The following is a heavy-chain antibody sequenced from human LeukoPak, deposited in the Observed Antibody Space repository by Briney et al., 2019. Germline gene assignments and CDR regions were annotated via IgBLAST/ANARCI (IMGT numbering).Heavy chain of an antibody. V-gene: IGHV4-61*02. J-gene: IGHJ6*02. CDR1: GGSISSGSYY. CDR2: IYTSGST. Sequence: SQTLSLTCTVSGGSISSGSYYWSWIRQPAGMGLEWIGRIYTSGSTNYNPSLKSRVTISVDTSKNQFSLKLSSVTAADTAVYYCARDMAYCGGDCYFVPDVWGQGTTVTVSS. D-gene: IGHD2-21*02. CDR3: ARDMAYCGGDCYFVPDV.